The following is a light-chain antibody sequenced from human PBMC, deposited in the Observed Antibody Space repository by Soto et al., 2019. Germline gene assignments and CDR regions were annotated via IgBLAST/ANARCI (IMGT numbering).Light chain of an antibody. CDR3: QHYDNLPYT. Sequence: IQMTQSPSSLSASVGDRVTITCQASQAITKYLSWFQQKPGKVPKLLIYDASELDTGVPARFSGSGSGTDFTFTISSLQPEDIATYYCQHYDNLPYTFGQGTKLEMK. V-gene: IGKV1-33*01. CDR1: QAITKY. CDR2: DAS. J-gene: IGKJ2*01.